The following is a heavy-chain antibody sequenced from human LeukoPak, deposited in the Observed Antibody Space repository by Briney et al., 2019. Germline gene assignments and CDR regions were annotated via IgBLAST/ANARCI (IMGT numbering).Heavy chain of an antibody. Sequence: SETLSLTCTVSGGSISSSSYYWSWLRQPAGKGLEWIGRIHTSGNTNYNPSLKSRVTMSLDTSKNQFSLKLSSVTAADTAVYYCARSPVTGTNPKFDYWGQGTLVTVSS. CDR2: IHTSGNT. CDR3: ARSPVTGTNPKFDY. V-gene: IGHV4-61*02. J-gene: IGHJ4*02. CDR1: GGSISSSSYY. D-gene: IGHD6-19*01.